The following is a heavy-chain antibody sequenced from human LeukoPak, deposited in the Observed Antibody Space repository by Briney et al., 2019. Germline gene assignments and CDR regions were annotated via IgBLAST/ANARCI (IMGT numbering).Heavy chain of an antibody. CDR3: ARDES. CDR2: IKEDGSEK. Sequence: GGSLRLSCAASGFTFSNSWMNWVRQAPGKGLEWVANIKEDGSEKYYVDSVEGRFTISRDNAKNSLYLQMNSLGAEDTAVYYCARDESWGQGTLVTVSS. J-gene: IGHJ5*02. V-gene: IGHV3-7*03. CDR1: GFTFSNSW.